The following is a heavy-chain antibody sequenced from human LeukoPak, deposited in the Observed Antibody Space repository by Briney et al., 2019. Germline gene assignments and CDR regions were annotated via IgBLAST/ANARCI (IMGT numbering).Heavy chain of an antibody. CDR2: IYYSGST. Sequence: SETLSLTCTVSGGSISSSSYYWGWIRQPPGTGLEWIGSIYYSGSTYYNPSLKSRVTISVDTSKNQFSLKLSSVTAADTAVYYCARLGEWELPAFDYWGQGTLVTVSS. D-gene: IGHD1-26*01. CDR1: GGSISSSSYY. CDR3: ARLGEWELPAFDY. V-gene: IGHV4-39*01. J-gene: IGHJ4*02.